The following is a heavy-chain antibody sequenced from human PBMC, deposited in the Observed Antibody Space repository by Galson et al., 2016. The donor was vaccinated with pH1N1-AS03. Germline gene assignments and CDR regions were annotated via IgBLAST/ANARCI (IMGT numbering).Heavy chain of an antibody. D-gene: IGHD3-3*01. CDR3: ARDPPLEIGWYFDL. Sequence: TLSLTCTVSGDSTFDYYWDWIRQPPGKGLEWIGYIQTTGNTKYNPSLKSRVTMSIDTSKNQFSLHLMSVTAADTALYYCARDPPLEIGWYFDLWGRGTLVTVSS. J-gene: IGHJ2*01. V-gene: IGHV4-4*09. CDR1: GDSTFDYY. CDR2: IQTTGNT.